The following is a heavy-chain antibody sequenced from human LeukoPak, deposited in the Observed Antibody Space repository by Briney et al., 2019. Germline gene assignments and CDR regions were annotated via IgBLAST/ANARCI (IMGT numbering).Heavy chain of an antibody. CDR3: ASRITVGASVDY. CDR1: GDSISSYY. J-gene: IGHJ4*02. D-gene: IGHD3-10*01. CDR2: ICCSESP. Sequence: SETLSLTCTVSGDSISSYYWNWIRQPPGKGLEWIGSICCSESPYYNPSLKSRVTVSVDTSKNQFSLKLSSVTAADTAVYFCASRITVGASVDYWGQGTLVTVSS. V-gene: IGHV4-59*04.